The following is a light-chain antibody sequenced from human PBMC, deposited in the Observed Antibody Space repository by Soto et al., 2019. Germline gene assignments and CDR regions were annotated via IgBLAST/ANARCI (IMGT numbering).Light chain of an antibody. CDR3: CSYAGNYIYV. V-gene: IGLV2-11*01. Sequence: QSALTQPRSVSLSPGQSVTVSCTGTNSDVGAYNYVSLYQQHPDKAPKLMIYDVTQRPSGVPDRFSGSKSGNTASLTISGLQSDDEADYYCCSYAGNYIYVFGTGTKVTV. J-gene: IGLJ1*01. CDR1: NSDVGAYNY. CDR2: DVT.